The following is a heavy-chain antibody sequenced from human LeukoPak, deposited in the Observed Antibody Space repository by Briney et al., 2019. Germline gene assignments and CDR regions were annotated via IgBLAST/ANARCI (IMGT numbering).Heavy chain of an antibody. J-gene: IGHJ4*02. D-gene: IGHD2-2*02. CDR3: ARDPYCSSTSCHRGIDY. V-gene: IGHV4-38-2*02. CDR1: GYSISSGYY. CDR2: IYHSGST. Sequence: PSETLSLTCTVSGYSISSGYYWGWIRQPPGKGLEWTGSIYHSGSTYYNPSLKSRVTISVDTSKNQFSLKLSSVTAADTAVYYCARDPYCSSTSCHRGIDYWGQGTLVTVSS.